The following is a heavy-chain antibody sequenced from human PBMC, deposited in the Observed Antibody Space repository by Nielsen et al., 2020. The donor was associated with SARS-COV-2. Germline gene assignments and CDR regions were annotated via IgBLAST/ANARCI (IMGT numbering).Heavy chain of an antibody. D-gene: IGHD6-13*01. CDR3: AGRDIAAAGLLGMDV. J-gene: IGHJ6*02. CDR2: INPNSGGT. CDR1: GYTFTSYY. V-gene: IGHV1-46*01. Sequence: ASVKVSCKASGYTFTSYYMHWVRQAPGQGLEWMGIINPNSGGTNYAQKLQGRVTMTTDTSTSTAYMELRSLRSDDTAVYYCAGRDIAAAGLLGMDVWGQGTTVTVSS.